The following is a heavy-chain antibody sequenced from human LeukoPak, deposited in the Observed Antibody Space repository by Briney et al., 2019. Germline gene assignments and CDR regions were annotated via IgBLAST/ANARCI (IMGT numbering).Heavy chain of an antibody. CDR3: ATVYYDSSGYYGFPNYFDY. J-gene: IGHJ4*02. Sequence: ASVKVSCKVSGYTLTELSMHWVRQAPGKGLEWMGGFDPEDGETIYAQKFQGRVTMTEGTSTDTAYMELSSLRSEDTAVYYCATVYYDSSGYYGFPNYFDYWGQGTLVTVSS. V-gene: IGHV1-24*01. D-gene: IGHD3-22*01. CDR2: FDPEDGET. CDR1: GYTLTELS.